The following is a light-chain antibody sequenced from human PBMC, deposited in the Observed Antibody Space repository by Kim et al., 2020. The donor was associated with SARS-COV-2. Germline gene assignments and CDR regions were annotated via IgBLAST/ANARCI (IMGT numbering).Light chain of an antibody. CDR3: SSYTTSSTWL. Sequence: GQSITISCTGTSSDVGAHNYVSWYQQDPGKAPKLMIYDVNKRPSGVSSRFSGSKSGNTASLTISGLQAEDEADYYCSSYTTSSTWLFGGGTKVTVL. CDR2: DVN. J-gene: IGLJ3*02. V-gene: IGLV2-14*04. CDR1: SSDVGAHNY.